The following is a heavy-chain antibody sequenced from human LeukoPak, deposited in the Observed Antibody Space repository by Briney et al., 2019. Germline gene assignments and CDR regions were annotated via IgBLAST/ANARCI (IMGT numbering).Heavy chain of an antibody. D-gene: IGHD3-9*01. Sequence: ASVKVSCKASGYKFTNYGISWVRQAPGQGLEWMGWISPYNGNTIYAQKLQGRVTMTTDTSTSTAYMELRSLRSDDTAVYYCARTYYDILTGYYSNAFDIWGQGTMVTVSS. V-gene: IGHV1-18*01. CDR3: ARTYYDILTGYYSNAFDI. CDR2: ISPYNGNT. CDR1: GYKFTNYG. J-gene: IGHJ3*02.